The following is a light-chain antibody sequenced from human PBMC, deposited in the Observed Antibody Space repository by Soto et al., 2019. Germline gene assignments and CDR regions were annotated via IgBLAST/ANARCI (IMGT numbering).Light chain of an antibody. J-gene: IGLJ2*01. CDR1: SSDIGGYNW. CDR3: ISYTSSSTLV. Sequence: QSALTQPASVSGSPGQSITISCTGTSSDIGGYNWVSWYQQHPGKAPKPMIFDVSYRPSGVSNRFSGSKSGNTASLTISGLQAEDEADYYCISYTSSSTLVFGGGTKLTVL. V-gene: IGLV2-14*01. CDR2: DVS.